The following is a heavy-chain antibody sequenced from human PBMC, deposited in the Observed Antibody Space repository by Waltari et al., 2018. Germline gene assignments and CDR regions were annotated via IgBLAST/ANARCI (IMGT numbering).Heavy chain of an antibody. CDR1: GGSFSSGYY. Sequence: QVQLQESGPGLVKPSETLSLTCAVSGGSFSSGYYWSWIRQPPGKGLEWIGYFGGSSGIACRHPSLRGRVTSSKDTSKNQSSLKLTSVTAADTAVYYCASSVDPSTVDGLDSWGQGVVVTVSS. CDR2: FGGSSGIA. D-gene: IGHD4-4*01. V-gene: IGHV4-61*01. CDR3: ASSVDPSTVDGLDS. J-gene: IGHJ4*03.